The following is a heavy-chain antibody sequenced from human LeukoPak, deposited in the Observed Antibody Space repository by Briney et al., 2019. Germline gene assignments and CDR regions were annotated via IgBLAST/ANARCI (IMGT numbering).Heavy chain of an antibody. CDR2: IYYSGST. J-gene: IGHJ3*02. Sequence: SETLSLTCTVSSGSISSSGYYCSWIRQHPGKGLEWIGCIYYSGSTYYNPSLKSRVTISVDTSKNQFSLNLSSVTAADTAVYYCARHLMPPTVTTWGAFDIWGQGTMVTVSS. V-gene: IGHV4-31*03. CDR1: SGSISSSGYY. CDR3: ARHLMPPTVTTWGAFDI. D-gene: IGHD4-17*01.